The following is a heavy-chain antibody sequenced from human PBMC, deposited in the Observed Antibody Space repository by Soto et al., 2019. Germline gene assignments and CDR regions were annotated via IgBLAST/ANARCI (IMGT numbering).Heavy chain of an antibody. CDR2: IIPLLGIT. D-gene: IGHD2-21*01. Sequence: QVQLVQSGAEVRKPGSSVKVSCKTSGGSFSSFHITWVRQAPGQGLEWMGRIIPLLGITNYAQNFQGRVTITADKSTNTAYMELNSLRYEDPAMSYCARGPNSLGDYWGQGTLVTVSS. CDR1: GGSFSSFH. V-gene: IGHV1-69*02. J-gene: IGHJ4*02. CDR3: ARGPNSLGDY.